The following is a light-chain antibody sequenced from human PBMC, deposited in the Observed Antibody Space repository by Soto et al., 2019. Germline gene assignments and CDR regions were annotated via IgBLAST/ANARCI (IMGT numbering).Light chain of an antibody. CDR1: QSISTW. CDR2: GAS. CDR3: QEYNKWPPTT. J-gene: IGKJ1*01. V-gene: IGKV1-5*01. Sequence: GDRVTITCRASQSISTWLAWYQQKPGKAPKLLIYGASSLASGVPSRFSGSGSGTEFTLTISSLQSEDFAVYYCQEYNKWPPTTFGQGTKVDI.